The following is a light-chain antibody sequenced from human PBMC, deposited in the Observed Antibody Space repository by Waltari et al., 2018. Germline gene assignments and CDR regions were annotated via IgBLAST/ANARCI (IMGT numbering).Light chain of an antibody. Sequence: SFELTQTSSLSVSPGQPVRISCSGDVLAHKYARWFQQKPGQAPVLIIFRDTERPSGIPERFSGSSSGTTATLIIRGAQVEDEGDYYCYAAADNNLGVFGGGTKVTVL. J-gene: IGLJ2*01. CDR2: RDT. V-gene: IGLV3-27*01. CDR1: VLAHKY. CDR3: YAAADNNLGV.